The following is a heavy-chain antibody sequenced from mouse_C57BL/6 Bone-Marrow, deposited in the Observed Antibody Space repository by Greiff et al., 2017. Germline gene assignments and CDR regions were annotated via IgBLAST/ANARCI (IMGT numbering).Heavy chain of an antibody. J-gene: IGHJ4*01. CDR3: AREGGSTMITTEYYAMDY. Sequence: DVKLVESGGGLVQPGGSLKLSCAASGFTFSDYYMYWVRQTPEKRLEWVAYISHGGGSTYYPDTVKGRFTISRDHAKNTLYLQMSRLKSEDTAMYYCAREGGSTMITTEYYAMDYWGQGTSVTVSS. D-gene: IGHD2-4*01. CDR2: ISHGGGST. CDR1: GFTFSDYY. V-gene: IGHV5-12*01.